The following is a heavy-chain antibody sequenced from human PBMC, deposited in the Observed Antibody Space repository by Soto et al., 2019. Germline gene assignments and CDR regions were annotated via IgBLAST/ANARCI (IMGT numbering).Heavy chain of an antibody. CDR3: ARTDDGELRFDY. Sequence: SETLSLTCTVSGGSISSGGYYWSWIRQHPGRGLEWIGYIYYSGSTYYNPSLKSRVTISVDTSKNQFSLKLSSVTAADTAVYYCARTDDGELRFDYWGQGTLVTVSS. D-gene: IGHD2-15*01. CDR1: GGSISSGGYY. CDR2: IYYSGST. J-gene: IGHJ4*02. V-gene: IGHV4-31*03.